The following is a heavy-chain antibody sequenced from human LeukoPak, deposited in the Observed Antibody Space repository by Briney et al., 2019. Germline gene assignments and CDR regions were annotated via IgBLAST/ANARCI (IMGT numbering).Heavy chain of an antibody. V-gene: IGHV3-21*01. CDR2: ISSSSSYI. J-gene: IGHJ4*02. Sequence: PGGSLRLSCAASGVTFSSYSMNWVRQAPGKGLEWVSSISSSSSYIYYADSVKGRFTISRDNAKNSLYLQMNSLRAEDTAVYYCAREGIVVVPAARRYFDYWGQGTLVTVSS. CDR1: GVTFSSYS. D-gene: IGHD2-2*01. CDR3: AREGIVVVPAARRYFDY.